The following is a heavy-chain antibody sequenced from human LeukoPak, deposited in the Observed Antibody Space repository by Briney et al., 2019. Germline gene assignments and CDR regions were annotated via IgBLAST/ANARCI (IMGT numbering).Heavy chain of an antibody. D-gene: IGHD4-23*01. CDR1: GYSFTSYW. CDR3: ARTVVTDYYYYTMDV. CDR2: IYPGDSDT. V-gene: IGHV5-51*01. Sequence: GEPLQISCKGSGYSFTSYWIGWVRPMPGKGLEWMGIIYPGDSDTRYSPSFQGQVTISADKSISTAYLQWSSLKASDTAMYYCARTVVTDYYYYTMDVWGQGTTVTVSS. J-gene: IGHJ6*02.